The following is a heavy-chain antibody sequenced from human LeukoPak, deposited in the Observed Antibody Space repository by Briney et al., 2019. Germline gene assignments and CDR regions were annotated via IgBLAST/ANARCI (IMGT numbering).Heavy chain of an antibody. Sequence: PGGSLRLSCAASGFTFSTYVMNWVRQAPGKGLEWVSTIGGSDDNTYYADSVKGRFTISRDNAKNSLYLQMNSLRAEDTAVYYCARDDSSGYYYPSAEYFQHWGQGTLVTVSS. V-gene: IGHV3-21*01. J-gene: IGHJ1*01. CDR3: ARDDSSGYYYPSAEYFQH. CDR2: IGGSDDNT. CDR1: GFTFSTYV. D-gene: IGHD3-22*01.